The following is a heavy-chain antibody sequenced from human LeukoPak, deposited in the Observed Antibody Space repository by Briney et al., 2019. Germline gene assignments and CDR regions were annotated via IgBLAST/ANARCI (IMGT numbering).Heavy chain of an antibody. V-gene: IGHV4-59*08. CDR3: ASGYSSGWYGV. D-gene: IGHD6-19*01. J-gene: IGHJ4*02. CDR1: GGSISSYF. Sequence: SETLSLTCTVSGGSISSYFWSWIRQPPGKGLEWIGYIYDSGSTNYNPSFKSRVTISVDTPKNQFSLKLSSVTAADTAVYYCASGYSSGWYGVWGQETLVTVSS. CDR2: IYDSGST.